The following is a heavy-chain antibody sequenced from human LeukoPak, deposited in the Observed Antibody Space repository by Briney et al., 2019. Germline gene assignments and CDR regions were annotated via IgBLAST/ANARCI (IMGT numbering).Heavy chain of an antibody. J-gene: IGHJ4*02. CDR3: ARSQNYYGSGDY. CDR2: IYYTGST. D-gene: IGHD3-10*01. V-gene: IGHV4-61*03. CDR1: GDSVSNGNYY. Sequence: PPETLSLTCIVSGDSVSNGNYYWSWLRQPPGKALEWIGYIYYTGSTYYNPSLEGRVTISVDTSRNHFSVKLNSVTAADTAVYYCARSQNYYGSGDYWSQGTLVTVSS.